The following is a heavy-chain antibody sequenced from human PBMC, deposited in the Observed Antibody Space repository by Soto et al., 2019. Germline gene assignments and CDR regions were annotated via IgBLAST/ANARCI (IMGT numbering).Heavy chain of an antibody. V-gene: IGHV1-18*04. CDR2: ISAYNGNT. CDR3: ARDPGGYTPMPSPHYYSNYGMDV. CDR1: GYTFTSYG. D-gene: IGHD5-12*01. Sequence: ASVKVSCKASGYTFTSYGISWVRQAPGQGLEWMGWISAYNGNTNYAQKLQGRVTMTTDTSTSTAYMELRSLRSDDTAVYYCARDPGGYTPMPSPHYYSNYGMDVWGQGTRVTVSS. J-gene: IGHJ6*02.